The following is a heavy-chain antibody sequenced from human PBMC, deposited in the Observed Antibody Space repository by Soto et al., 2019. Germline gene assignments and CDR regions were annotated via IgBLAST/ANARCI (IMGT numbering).Heavy chain of an antibody. Sequence: ASETLSLTCAVYGGSFSGYYWSWIRQPPGKGLGWIGEINHSGSTNYNPSLKSRVTISVDTSKNQFSLKLSSVTAADTAVYYCARGRGIAAAGTGYHYYYGMDVWGQGTTVTVSS. V-gene: IGHV4-34*01. D-gene: IGHD6-13*01. J-gene: IGHJ6*02. CDR2: INHSGST. CDR1: GGSFSGYY. CDR3: ARGRGIAAAGTGYHYYYGMDV.